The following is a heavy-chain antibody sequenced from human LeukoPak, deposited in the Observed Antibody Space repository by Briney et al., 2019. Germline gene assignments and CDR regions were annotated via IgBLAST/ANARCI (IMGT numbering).Heavy chain of an antibody. CDR3: ATGQTTVATLWDY. Sequence: VASVKVSCKVSGYTLTELSMHWVRQAPGKGLEWMGGFDPEDGETIYAQKFQGRVTMTEDTSTDTAYMELSSLRSEDTAVYYCATGQTTVATLWDYWGQGTLVTVSS. CDR1: GYTLTELS. D-gene: IGHD5-12*01. V-gene: IGHV1-24*01. CDR2: FDPEDGET. J-gene: IGHJ4*02.